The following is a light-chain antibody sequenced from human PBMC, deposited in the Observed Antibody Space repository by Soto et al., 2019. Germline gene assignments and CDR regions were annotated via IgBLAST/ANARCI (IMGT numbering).Light chain of an antibody. CDR2: DVS. J-gene: IGLJ1*01. CDR1: SSDVGDYNY. Sequence: SVLTQPASVSGSPGQSITISCTGTSSDVGDYNYVSWYQQHPGKAPKLMIYDVSNRPSGVSNRFSGSKSGSTASLTISGLQAEDEADYYCSSYTSSTTRVFGTGTKLTVL. CDR3: SSYTSSTTRV. V-gene: IGLV2-14*01.